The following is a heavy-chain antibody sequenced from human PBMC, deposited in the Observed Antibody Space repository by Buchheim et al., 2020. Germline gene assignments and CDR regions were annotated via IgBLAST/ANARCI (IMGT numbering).Heavy chain of an antibody. CDR2: IRDTGGST. V-gene: IGHV3-23*01. D-gene: IGHD3-3*01. J-gene: IGHJ4*02. Sequence: EVQLLESGGGLVQPGGSLRLSCAASGFTFSSYAMSWVRQAPGKGLEWVSAIRDTGGSTYYADSVEGRFIISRDNSTNTLYLPMYSLRAENTAIYDCAKLGVPDFWSGYPFDYWGLGTL. CDR3: AKLGVPDFWSGYPFDY. CDR1: GFTFSSYA.